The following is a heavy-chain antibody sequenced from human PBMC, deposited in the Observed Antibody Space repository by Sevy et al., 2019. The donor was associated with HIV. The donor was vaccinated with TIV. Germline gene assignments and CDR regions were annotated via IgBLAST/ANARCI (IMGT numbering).Heavy chain of an antibody. J-gene: IGHJ4*02. Sequence: GGSLRLSCAASGFSFSQYSMNWVRQAPGKGLEWRSYISGSSGTIYYAGSVKRRFTISRDNAKNSVYLQMNSLRDEDSAVYYCARVVLYYDANYCDFWGQGALVTVSS. CDR2: ISGSSGTI. CDR1: GFSFSQYS. D-gene: IGHD3-22*01. CDR3: ARVVLYYDANYCDF. V-gene: IGHV3-48*02.